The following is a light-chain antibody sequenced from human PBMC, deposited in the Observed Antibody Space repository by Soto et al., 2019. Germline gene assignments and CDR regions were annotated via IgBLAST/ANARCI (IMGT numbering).Light chain of an antibody. CDR1: QSISSY. Sequence: DIQMTQSPSSLSASVGDRVTITCRASQSISSYLNWYRQRPGNAPKLLIFAANTLQSGVPSRLSGSGSGTDFTLTISSLQPEDFGTYYCQQSYNTPLTFGQGTRLEIK. CDR2: AAN. J-gene: IGKJ5*01. V-gene: IGKV1-39*01. CDR3: QQSYNTPLT.